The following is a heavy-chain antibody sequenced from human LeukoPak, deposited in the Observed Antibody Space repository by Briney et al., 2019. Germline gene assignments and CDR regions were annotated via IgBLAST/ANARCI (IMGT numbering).Heavy chain of an antibody. D-gene: IGHD6-13*01. CDR3: ARREIAAYYYMDV. J-gene: IGHJ6*03. Sequence: SVKVSCKASGYTFSSYAISWVRQAPGQGLEWMGGIIPIFGTANYAQKFQGRVTITADKSTSTAYMELSSLRSEDTAVYYCARREIAAYYYMDVWGKGTTVTVSS. CDR1: GYTFSSYA. V-gene: IGHV1-69*06. CDR2: IIPIFGTA.